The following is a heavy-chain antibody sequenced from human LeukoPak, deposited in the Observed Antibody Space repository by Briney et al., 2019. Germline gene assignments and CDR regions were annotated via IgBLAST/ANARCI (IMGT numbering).Heavy chain of an antibody. CDR2: IYSGGDT. CDR1: GFTVGSNY. D-gene: IGHD7-27*01. V-gene: IGHV3-66*01. CDR3: ARDLTGYFDY. Sequence: GGSLRLSCAASGFTVGSNYMSWIRQAPEKGLEWVSVIYSGGDTHYADSVKGRFTISRDNSKNTLYLQMNSLRAEDTAVYYCARDLTGYFDYWGQGTLVTVSS. J-gene: IGHJ4*02.